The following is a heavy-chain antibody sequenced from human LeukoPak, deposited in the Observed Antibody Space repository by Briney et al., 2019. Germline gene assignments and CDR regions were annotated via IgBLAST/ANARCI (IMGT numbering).Heavy chain of an antibody. Sequence: GGSLRLSCAASGFTFSSYAMSWVRQAPGRGLEWVSAISGSGGSTYYADSVKGRFTISRDNSKNTLYLQMNSLRAEDTAVYYCAKRSDILTGYSDYWGQGTLVTVSS. CDR1: GFTFSSYA. V-gene: IGHV3-23*01. CDR2: ISGSGGST. CDR3: AKRSDILTGYSDY. J-gene: IGHJ4*02. D-gene: IGHD3-9*01.